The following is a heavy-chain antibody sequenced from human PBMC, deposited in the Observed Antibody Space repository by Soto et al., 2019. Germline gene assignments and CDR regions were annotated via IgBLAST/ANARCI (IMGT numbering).Heavy chain of an antibody. V-gene: IGHV4-34*01. CDR1: GVSFSGYY. D-gene: IGHD6-6*01. CDR2: INHSGST. CDR3: AGSIAGRRPYFYYYHGMDV. J-gene: IGHJ6*02. Sequence: PAETLSLTCTVYGVSFSGYYWNWIRQPPGKGLEWIGEINHSGSTNFNPSLKSRVTISVDTSKNQFSLKLNSVNAADTAVYYCAGSIAGRRPYFYYYHGMDVWGQGTSVTVSS.